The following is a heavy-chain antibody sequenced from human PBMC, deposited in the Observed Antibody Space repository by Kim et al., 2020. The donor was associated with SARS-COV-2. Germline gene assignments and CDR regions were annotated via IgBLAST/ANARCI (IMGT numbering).Heavy chain of an antibody. CDR2: STK. V-gene: IGHV3-48*02. J-gene: IGHJ4*02. CDR3: ARERIDTTI. Sequence: STKYYADSVKGRFTISRDNAKNSLYLQMNSLRDEDTAVYYCARERIDTTIWGQGTLVTVSS. D-gene: IGHD1-26*01.